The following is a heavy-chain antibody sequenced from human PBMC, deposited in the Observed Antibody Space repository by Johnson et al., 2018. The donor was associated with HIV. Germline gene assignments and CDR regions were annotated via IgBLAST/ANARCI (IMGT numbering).Heavy chain of an antibody. CDR3: EGGDGYNPAPFDAFDI. Sequence: VQLVESGGGLVQPGGSLRLSCAASGFTFSSYAMSWVRQAPGKGLEWVSAISGSGGSTYYADSVKGRFTISRDNSKNTLYLQMNSLRAEDTSVHYCEGGDGYNPAPFDAFDIWGQGTMVTVSS. D-gene: IGHD5-24*01. CDR2: ISGSGGST. J-gene: IGHJ3*02. CDR1: GFTFSSYA. V-gene: IGHV3-23*04.